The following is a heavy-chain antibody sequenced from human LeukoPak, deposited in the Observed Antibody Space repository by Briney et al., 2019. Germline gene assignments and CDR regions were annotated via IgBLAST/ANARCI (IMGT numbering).Heavy chain of an antibody. V-gene: IGHV3-7*01. Sequence: GGSLRLSCAASGFTFSSSWMSWVRQAPGKGLEWVANINQDGSEDYYVDFVKGRFTISRDNAKKSLYLQMDSLRAEDTAEFYCARVYEGTDHWGQGTLVTVSS. CDR3: ARVYEGTDH. CDR1: GFTFSSSW. J-gene: IGHJ4*02. D-gene: IGHD2/OR15-2a*01. CDR2: INQDGSED.